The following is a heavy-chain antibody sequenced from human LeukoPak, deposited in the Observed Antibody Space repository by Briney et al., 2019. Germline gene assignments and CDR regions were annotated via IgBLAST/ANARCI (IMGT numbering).Heavy chain of an antibody. CDR2: IYYSGST. CDR1: DGSINVYY. Sequence: KPSETLSLTCTVSDGSINVYYWSWIRQPPGKGLEWIGYIYYSGSTNYNPSLKSRVTISVDTSKNQFSLKLSSVTAADTAVYYCXXVVTRYSNWFDPWGQGTLVTVSS. CDR3: XXVVTRYSNWFDP. D-gene: IGHD4-11*01. V-gene: IGHV4-59*01. J-gene: IGHJ5*02.